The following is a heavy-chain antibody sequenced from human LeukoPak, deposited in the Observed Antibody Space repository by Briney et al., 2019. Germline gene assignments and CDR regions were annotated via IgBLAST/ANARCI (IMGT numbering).Heavy chain of an antibody. CDR1: GFTFSDAW. CDR3: TESLVH. CDR2: ITSKTNGGTT. D-gene: IGHD6-13*01. J-gene: IGHJ4*02. V-gene: IGHV3-15*01. Sequence: GGSLRLSCAASGFTFSDAWMTWVRLAPGKGLEWVGRITSKTNGGTTEYAAIVKGRFTISRDDSKDTLFLQMDSLTTEDTAVNYCTESLVHWGQGARVTVSS.